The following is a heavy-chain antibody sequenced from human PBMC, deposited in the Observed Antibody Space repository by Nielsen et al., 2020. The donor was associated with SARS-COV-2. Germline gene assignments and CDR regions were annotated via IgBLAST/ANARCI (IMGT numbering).Heavy chain of an antibody. CDR2: INSDGSST. J-gene: IGHJ6*02. V-gene: IGHV3-74*01. Sequence: GGSLRLSCAASGFTFSSYWMHWVRQAPGKGLVWVSRINSDGSSTSYADSVKGRFTISRDNAKNTLYLQMNSLRAEDTAVYYCARDVTIFGVVIIDYYYGMDVWGQGTTVTVSS. CDR1: GFTFSSYW. CDR3: ARDVTIFGVVIIDYYYGMDV. D-gene: IGHD3-3*01.